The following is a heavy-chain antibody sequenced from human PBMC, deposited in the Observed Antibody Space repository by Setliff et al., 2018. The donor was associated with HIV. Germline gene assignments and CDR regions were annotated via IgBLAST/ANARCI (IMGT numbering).Heavy chain of an antibody. D-gene: IGHD3-9*01. Sequence: GGSLRLSCEGSGFTFSNYGMSWVRQAPGKGLEWISGITSSGGSTYYADSVKGRFTISRDNSKNTLYLQMNSLRAEDTAIYYCAKESSRGYLDWLSLKYYYSYYIDVWGKGTTVTVSS. V-gene: IGHV3-23*01. J-gene: IGHJ6*03. CDR2: ITSSGGST. CDR1: GFTFSNYG. CDR3: AKESSRGYLDWLSLKYYYSYYIDV.